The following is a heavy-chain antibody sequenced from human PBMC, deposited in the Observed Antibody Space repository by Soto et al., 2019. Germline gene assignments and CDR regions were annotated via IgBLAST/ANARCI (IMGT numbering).Heavy chain of an antibody. V-gene: IGHV4-30-2*01. Sequence: PSETLSLTCAVSGGSISSGGYSWGWIRQPPGKGLEWIGYIYHSGSTYYNPSLKSRVTISVDRSKNQFSLKLSSVTAADTAVYYCAGSHTILGFDPLGQGTLVTVSS. CDR2: IYHSGST. CDR3: AGSHTILGFDP. CDR1: GGSISSGGYS. J-gene: IGHJ5*02. D-gene: IGHD3-3*01.